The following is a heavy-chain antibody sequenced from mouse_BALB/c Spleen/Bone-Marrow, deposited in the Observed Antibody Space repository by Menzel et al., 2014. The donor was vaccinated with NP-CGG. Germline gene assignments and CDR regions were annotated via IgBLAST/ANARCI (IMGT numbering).Heavy chain of an antibody. D-gene: IGHD2-10*02. V-gene: IGHV1S132*01. Sequence: VQLQQSGAELVKPGASVKLSCKPSGYTSXSYWIQWVKQRPGQGLGWIGEIFPGTVTPYYNEKFKGKATLTIDTSSSTASMQLSSLTSEDSAVYFCARRGYGYLDYWGQGTTLTVSS. CDR3: ARRGYGYLDY. J-gene: IGHJ2*01. CDR2: IFPGTVTP. CDR1: GYTSXSYW.